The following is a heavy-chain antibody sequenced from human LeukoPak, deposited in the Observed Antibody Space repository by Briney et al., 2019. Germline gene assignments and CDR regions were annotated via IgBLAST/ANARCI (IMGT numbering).Heavy chain of an antibody. J-gene: IGHJ4*02. CDR1: GFTFRDYW. V-gene: IGHV3-7*01. CDR2: ISPDGSAT. CDR3: VRSIDY. Sequence: GGSLRLSCVASGFTFRDYWMAWDRQAPGKGLDWAANISPDGSATFYVDSVKGRFTISRDNTKNSLYLQMNNVGVEDTAAYYCVRSIDYWGQGTLVTVSS.